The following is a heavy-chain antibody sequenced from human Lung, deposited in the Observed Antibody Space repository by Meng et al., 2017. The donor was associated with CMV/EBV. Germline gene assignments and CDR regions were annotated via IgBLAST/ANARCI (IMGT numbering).Heavy chain of an antibody. Sequence: SETXSLXXTVSGGSISSSSYYWSWIRQHPGKGPEWIGYVFHTGATYYSPSLNSRLTLSLDTSKNQFSLKLSSVTAADTAVYYCARDSFYEPKYGTDVWGPGXTVTVSS. J-gene: IGHJ6*02. CDR3: ARDSFYEPKYGTDV. CDR2: VFHTGAT. V-gene: IGHV4-31*03. D-gene: IGHD5/OR15-5a*01. CDR1: GGSISSSSYY.